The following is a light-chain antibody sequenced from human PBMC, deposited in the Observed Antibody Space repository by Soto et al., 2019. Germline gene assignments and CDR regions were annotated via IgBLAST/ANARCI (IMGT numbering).Light chain of an antibody. J-gene: IGLJ1*01. CDR2: EVS. V-gene: IGLV2-14*01. CDR1: TSDVGGFDY. Sequence: QSALTQPASVSGSPGQSITLSCTGTTSDVGGFDYVSWYQQHPGKVPKLIIYEVSDRPSGVSNRFSGSKSGNTASLTISGLQAEDEADYYCSSYTITSTYVFGTGTKVTVL. CDR3: SSYTITSTYV.